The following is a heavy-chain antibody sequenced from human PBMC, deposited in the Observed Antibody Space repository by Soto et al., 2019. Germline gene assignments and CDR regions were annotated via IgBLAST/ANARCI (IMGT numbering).Heavy chain of an antibody. Sequence: GESLKISCKGSGYSFTSYWIGWVLQIPWKGLEWMGIIYPGDSDTRYSPSFQGQVTISADKSISTAYLQWSSLKASDTAMYYCARPIGLWLGQLNHSAPWRQATLV. CDR1: GYSFTSYW. J-gene: IGHJ5*02. V-gene: IGHV5-51*01. CDR3: ARPIGLWLGQLNHSAP. D-gene: IGHD3-10*01. CDR2: IYPGDSDT.